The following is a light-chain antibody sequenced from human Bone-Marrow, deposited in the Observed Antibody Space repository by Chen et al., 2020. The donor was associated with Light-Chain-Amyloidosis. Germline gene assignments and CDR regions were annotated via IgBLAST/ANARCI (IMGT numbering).Light chain of an antibody. Sequence: FVLRQSPFPLSLSPGEGANLSCRASQTISNNYLTLYQQKVGQAPRLLIYCSSSRATGMPDRFTGSGFGTDFTLTINRLEHEDFAMYYCQQYGTSPLTFGGGTKVEIK. CDR3: QQYGTSPLT. V-gene: IGKV3-20*01. CDR2: CSS. CDR1: QTISNNY. J-gene: IGKJ4*01.